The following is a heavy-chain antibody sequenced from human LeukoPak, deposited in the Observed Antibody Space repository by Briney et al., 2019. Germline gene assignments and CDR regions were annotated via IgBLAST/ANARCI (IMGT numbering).Heavy chain of an antibody. V-gene: IGHV3-15*04. Sequence: PGGSLRLSCAASGITFTNAWMSWVRQAPGKGLEWVGRIASKTFGGTTDYAEPVKGRFTISRDNAKNSLYLQMNSLRAEDTAMYYCARDSAGNDYWGQGTTVTVSS. CDR1: GITFTNAW. D-gene: IGHD6-13*01. CDR3: ARDSAGNDY. CDR2: IASKTFGGTT. J-gene: IGHJ4*03.